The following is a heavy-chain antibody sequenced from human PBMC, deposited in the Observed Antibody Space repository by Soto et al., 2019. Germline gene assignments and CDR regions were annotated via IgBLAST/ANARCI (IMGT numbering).Heavy chain of an antibody. V-gene: IGHV4-39*01. D-gene: IGHD2-15*01. CDR3: AGTQGYCSGGSCYSPRYYYYGMDV. J-gene: IGHJ6*02. CDR1: GGSISSSSYY. CDR2: IYYSGST. Sequence: QLLESGPGLVKPSETLSLTCTVSGGSISSSSYYWGWIRQPPGKGLEWIGSIYYSGSTYYNPSLKSRVTISVDTSKNQFSLKLSSVTAADTAVYYCAGTQGYCSGGSCYSPRYYYYGMDVWGQGTTATVSS.